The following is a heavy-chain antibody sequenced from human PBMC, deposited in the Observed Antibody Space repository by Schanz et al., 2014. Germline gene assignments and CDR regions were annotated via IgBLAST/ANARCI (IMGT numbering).Heavy chain of an antibody. CDR3: AKHVRSLTGNDY. Sequence: EVHLVESGGGLVKPGGSLRLSCAASGFTFSGYAMSWVRQAPGKGLEWVSSIVGGGGRTYYADSVKGRFTISRDNSKNTLYLQVNSLRAEDTAVYYCAKHVRSLTGNDYWGQGTLVTVSS. J-gene: IGHJ4*02. CDR1: GFTFSGYA. D-gene: IGHD3-9*01. CDR2: IVGGGGRT. V-gene: IGHV3-23*04.